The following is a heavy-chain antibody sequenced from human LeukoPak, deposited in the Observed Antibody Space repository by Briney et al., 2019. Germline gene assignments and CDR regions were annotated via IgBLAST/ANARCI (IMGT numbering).Heavy chain of an antibody. V-gene: IGHV3-23*01. CDR1: GFTFSSYA. CDR2: INTSGGST. CDR3: ATMHPYYDGNGYWVQ. D-gene: IGHD3-22*01. Sequence: GGSLRLSCAASGFTFSSYAMSWVRQAPGKGLEWVSGINTSGGSTAYADSVKGRFTISRDNPRNTLYMQMNSLRAEDTALYYCATMHPYYDGNGYWVQWGQGTLVAVSS. J-gene: IGHJ4*02.